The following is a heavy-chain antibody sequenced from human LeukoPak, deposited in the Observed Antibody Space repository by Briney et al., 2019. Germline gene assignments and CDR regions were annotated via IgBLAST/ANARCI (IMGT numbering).Heavy chain of an antibody. V-gene: IGHV3-53*05. CDR3: ASGGWLLPQGAY. CDR1: GFTVSSNY. CDR2: IYSGGST. Sequence: TGGSLRLSCAASGFTVSSNYMSWVRQAPGKGLEWVSVIYSGGSTYYADSVKGRFTISRDNSKNTLYLQMNTLGTEDSALYYCASGGWLLPQGAYWGQGTLVTVSS. D-gene: IGHD5-12*01. J-gene: IGHJ4*02.